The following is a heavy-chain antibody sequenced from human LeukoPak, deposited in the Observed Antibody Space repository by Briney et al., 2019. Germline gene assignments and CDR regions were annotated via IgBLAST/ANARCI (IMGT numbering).Heavy chain of an antibody. D-gene: IGHD3-22*01. CDR2: INWNGGST. J-gene: IGHJ4*02. CDR3: ARERAYYYDSSGYYYFDY. Sequence: GGSLRLSCAASGFTFDDYGMSWVRQAPGKGLEWVSGINWNGGSTGYADSVKGRFTISRDNAKNSLYLQMNSLRAEATALYYCARERAYYYDSSGYYYFDYWGQGTLVTVSS. V-gene: IGHV3-20*04. CDR1: GFTFDDYG.